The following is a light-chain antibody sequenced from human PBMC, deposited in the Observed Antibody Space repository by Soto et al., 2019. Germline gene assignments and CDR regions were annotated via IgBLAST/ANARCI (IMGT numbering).Light chain of an antibody. Sequence: QSALTQPASVSGSPGQSITISCTGTSSDVGGYNYVSWYQQHPGKAPKLIIYEVSDRPSGDSNRFSGSKSGNTASLTISGLQAEDEADYYCSSYTSTYTLVFGTGTKLTVL. CDR3: SSYTSTYTLV. CDR2: EVS. V-gene: IGLV2-14*01. J-gene: IGLJ1*01. CDR1: SSDVGGYNY.